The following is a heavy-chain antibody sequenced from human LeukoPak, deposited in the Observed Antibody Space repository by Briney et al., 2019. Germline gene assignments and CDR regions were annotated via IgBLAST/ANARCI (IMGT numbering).Heavy chain of an antibody. D-gene: IGHD5-12*01. CDR1: GFTFSSYA. V-gene: IGHV3-23*01. J-gene: IGHJ2*01. CDR3: AKSGRGYSGYDPVWYFDL. Sequence: GGSQRLSCAASGFTFSSYAMSWVRQAPGKGLEWVSAISGSGGSTYYADSVKGRFTISRDNSKNTLYLQMNSLRAEDTAVYYCAKSGRGYSGYDPVWYFDLWGRGTLVTVSS. CDR2: ISGSGGST.